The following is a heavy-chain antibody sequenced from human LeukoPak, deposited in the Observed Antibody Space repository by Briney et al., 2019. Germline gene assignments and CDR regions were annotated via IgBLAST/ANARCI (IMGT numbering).Heavy chain of an antibody. Sequence: GGSLRLSCAASGFTFSSYSMNWVRQAPGKGLEWVSYISSSSSTIYYADSVKGRFTISRDNAKNSLYLQMNSLRAEDTAVYYCARDSDYYDSSTEDYWGQGTLVTVSS. CDR3: ARDSDYYDSSTEDY. J-gene: IGHJ4*02. CDR1: GFTFSSYS. CDR2: ISSSSSTI. V-gene: IGHV3-48*01. D-gene: IGHD3-22*01.